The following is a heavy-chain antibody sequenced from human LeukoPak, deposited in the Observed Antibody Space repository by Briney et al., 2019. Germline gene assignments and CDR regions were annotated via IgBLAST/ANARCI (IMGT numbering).Heavy chain of an antibody. J-gene: IGHJ4*02. CDR2: ISYDGSNK. CDR1: GFTVSIFG. D-gene: IGHD3-10*01. CDR3: AKDYGWFGELLS. Sequence: GRSLRLSCATAGFTVSIFGMHRVREAQGKGLERVAVISYDGSNKYYADSVKGRFTISRDNSKNTLYLQMNSLRAEDTAVYYCAKDYGWFGELLSWGQGTLVTVSS. V-gene: IGHV3-30*18.